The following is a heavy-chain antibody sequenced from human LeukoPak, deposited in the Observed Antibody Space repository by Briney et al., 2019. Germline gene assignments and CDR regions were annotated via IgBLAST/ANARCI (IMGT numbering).Heavy chain of an antibody. J-gene: IGHJ4*02. V-gene: IGHV3-9*01. D-gene: IGHD5-18*01. Sequence: GRSLRLSCAASGFTFDDYAMHRVRQAPGKGLEWVSGISWNSGSIGYADSVKGRFTISRDNAKNSLYLQMNSLRAEDTALYYCAKDRESSGYYYFDYWGQGTLVTVSS. CDR2: ISWNSGSI. CDR1: GFTFDDYA. CDR3: AKDRESSGYYYFDY.